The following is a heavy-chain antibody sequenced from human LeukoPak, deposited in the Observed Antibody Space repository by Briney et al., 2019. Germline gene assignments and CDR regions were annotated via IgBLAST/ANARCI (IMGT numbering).Heavy chain of an antibody. V-gene: IGHV4-30-4*01. Sequence: PSQTLSLTCTVSGGSISSGDYYWSWIRPPPGKGLEWIRYIYYSGSTYYNPSLKSRVTISVDTYKNQFSLMLSSVTAADTAVYYCASSCSDPIVATFSAPPNFDYGGQGTLVTVSS. J-gene: IGHJ4*02. CDR1: GGSISSGDYY. CDR2: IYYSGST. CDR3: ASSCSDPIVATFSAPPNFDY. D-gene: IGHD5-12*01.